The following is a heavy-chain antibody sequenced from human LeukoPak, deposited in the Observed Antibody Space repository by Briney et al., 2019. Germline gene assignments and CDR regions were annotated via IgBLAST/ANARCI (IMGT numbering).Heavy chain of an antibody. V-gene: IGHV3-23*01. D-gene: IGHD6-13*01. CDR3: ARCSSSSWYAFDY. CDR2: ISGSGGST. Sequence: PGGSLRLSCAASGFTFSSYAMSWVRQGPGKGLEWVSAISGSGGSTYYADSVKGRFTISRDNSKNTLYLQMNSLRAEDTAVYYCARCSSSSWYAFDYWGQGTLVTVSS. J-gene: IGHJ4*02. CDR1: GFTFSSYA.